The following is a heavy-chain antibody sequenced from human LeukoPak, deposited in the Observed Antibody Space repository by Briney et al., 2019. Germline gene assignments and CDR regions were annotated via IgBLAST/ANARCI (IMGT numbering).Heavy chain of an antibody. J-gene: IGHJ5*02. CDR3: AKLSSNWFDS. D-gene: IGHD3-3*02. Sequence: GSLGLSCAASGFPFSRYAALWVRQTPGKGLEWVAFIRYDGSNKYYADSVKGRFTISRDNSKNTLYLQMNSLRAEDTAVYYCAKLSSNWFDSWGQGTLVTVSS. V-gene: IGHV3-30*02. CDR1: GFPFSRYA. CDR2: IRYDGSNK.